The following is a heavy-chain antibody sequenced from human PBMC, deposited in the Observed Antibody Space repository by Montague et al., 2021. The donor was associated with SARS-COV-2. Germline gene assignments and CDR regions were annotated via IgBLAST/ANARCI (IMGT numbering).Heavy chain of an antibody. V-gene: IGHV5-10-1*01. CDR1: GYSFTSYW. D-gene: IGHD2-2*02. CDR2: IDPXXSYT. J-gene: IGHJ4*02. Sequence: QSGAEVKKPGESLRISCKGSGYSFTSYWISWVRQMPGKGLEWMGRIDPXXSYTNYSPSFQGHVTISADKSISTAYLQWSSLKASDTAMYYCARVLVDCSSTSCYSSFDYWGQGTLVTVSS. CDR3: ARVLVDCSSTSCYSSFDY.